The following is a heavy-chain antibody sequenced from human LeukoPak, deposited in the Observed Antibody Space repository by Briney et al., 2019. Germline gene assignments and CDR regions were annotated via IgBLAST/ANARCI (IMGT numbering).Heavy chain of an antibody. V-gene: IGHV6-1*01. CDR2: TYYRSRWLN. CDR3: VRDSGMGLDAFDI. J-gene: IGHJ3*02. CDR1: GDSVSSNSAT. D-gene: IGHD3-10*01. Sequence: QTLSLTCAISGDSVSSNSATWNWLRQSPSRGLEWLGRTYYRSRWLNDYAVSVKGRITVNPDTSKNQFSLQLHSVSPEDTAVCYCVRDSGMGLDAFDIWGQGTMVTVSS.